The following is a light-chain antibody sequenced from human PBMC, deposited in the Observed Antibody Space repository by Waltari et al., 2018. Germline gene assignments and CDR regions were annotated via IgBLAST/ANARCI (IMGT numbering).Light chain of an antibody. Sequence: EIVLTQSPATLSLSPGEGATLSCRASESVRSYLAWYQQKLGQAPSLLIYDASNRASGIPARFSGSGSGTDFSLSISSLEPEDFAVYYCQQRHNWPLTFGGGTKVEIK. CDR1: ESVRSY. CDR3: QQRHNWPLT. V-gene: IGKV3-11*01. CDR2: DAS. J-gene: IGKJ4*01.